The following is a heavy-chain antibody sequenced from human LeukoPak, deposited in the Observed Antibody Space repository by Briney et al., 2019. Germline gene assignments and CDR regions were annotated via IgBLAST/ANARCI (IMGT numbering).Heavy chain of an antibody. V-gene: IGHV4-30-4*08. CDR1: GGPISSGDYY. J-gene: IGHJ3*01. CDR2: IYYGGSA. D-gene: IGHD2-21*01. Sequence: SETLSLTCTVSGGPISSGDYYWSWVRQAPGKGLEWIMYIYYGGSAYYNPSLMSRLTTSIDTSKNQFSLKLSSVAAADTAVYYCARGQLAFCAGHCFGSPFDVWGQGTLVTVSS. CDR3: ARGQLAFCAGHCFGSPFDV.